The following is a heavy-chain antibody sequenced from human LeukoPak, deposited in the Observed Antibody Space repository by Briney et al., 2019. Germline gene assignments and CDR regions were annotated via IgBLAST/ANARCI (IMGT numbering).Heavy chain of an antibody. CDR2: IIPIFGTA. CDR3: ARGGIAAAGYFDY. D-gene: IGHD6-13*01. Sequence: GASVKVSCKASGYTFTGYYMHWVRQAPGQGLEWMGGIIPIFGTANYAQKFQGRVTITADESTSTAYMELSSLRSEDTAVYYCARGGIAAAGYFDYWGQGTLVTVSS. CDR1: GYTFTGYY. J-gene: IGHJ4*02. V-gene: IGHV1-69*13.